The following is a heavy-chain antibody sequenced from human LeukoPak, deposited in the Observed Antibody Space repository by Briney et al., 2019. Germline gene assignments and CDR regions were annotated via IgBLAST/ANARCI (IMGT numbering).Heavy chain of an antibody. V-gene: IGHV4-34*01. D-gene: IGHD2-2*01. J-gene: IGHJ4*02. CDR2: NNHSGST. CDR1: GGSLSGYY. Sequence: SETLSLTCAVYGGSLSGYYWSWIRQPPGKGLEGVGENNHSGSTNYNPSLKSRVTISVDTSKNQFSLKLGSVTAADTAVYYCASLYCSSTSCYLSRFDYWGQGTLVTVSS. CDR3: ASLYCSSTSCYLSRFDY.